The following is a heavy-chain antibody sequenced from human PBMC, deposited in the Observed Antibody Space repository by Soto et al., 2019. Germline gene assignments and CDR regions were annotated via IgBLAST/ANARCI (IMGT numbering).Heavy chain of an antibody. J-gene: IGHJ4*02. CDR2: INAGNGNT. CDR3: ARDGRIMITFGGVIAGGNNFDY. Sequence: QVQLVQSGAEVKKPGASVKVSCKASGYTFTSYAMHWVRQAPGQRLEWMGWINAGNGNTKYSQKFQGRVTITRDTSASTAYMELSSLRSEDTAVYYCARDGRIMITFGGVIAGGNNFDYRGQGTLVTDSS. CDR1: GYTFTSYA. V-gene: IGHV1-3*01. D-gene: IGHD3-16*02.